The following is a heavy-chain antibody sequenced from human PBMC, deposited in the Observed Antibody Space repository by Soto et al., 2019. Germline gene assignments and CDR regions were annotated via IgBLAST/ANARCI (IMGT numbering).Heavy chain of an antibody. D-gene: IGHD4-17*01. CDR2: IKSDGSST. J-gene: IGHJ5*02. CDR3: ERFRVDGDSVP. V-gene: IGHV3-74*01. Sequence: EVQLVESGGGLVQPGGSLRLSCAASGFAFSNYWMHWVRQAPGKGLEWVTRIKSDGSSTSYAESVRGRFTISRGNAENALYLQMSSLRAEDNAVYCFERFRVDGDSVPWGQGTVVTVSS. CDR1: GFAFSNYW.